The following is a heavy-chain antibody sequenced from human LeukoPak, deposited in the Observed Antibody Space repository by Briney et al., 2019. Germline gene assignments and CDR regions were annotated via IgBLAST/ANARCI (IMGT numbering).Heavy chain of an antibody. D-gene: IGHD3-10*01. Sequence: GASVKVSCKASGYTFTGYYTHWVRQATGQGLEWMGRINPNSGGTNYAQKFQGRVTMTRDTSISTAYMELSRLRSDDTAVYYCGIQGLIGSEEAFDIWGQGTMVTVSS. CDR1: GYTFTGYY. CDR3: GIQGLIGSEEAFDI. CDR2: INPNSGGT. J-gene: IGHJ3*02. V-gene: IGHV1-2*06.